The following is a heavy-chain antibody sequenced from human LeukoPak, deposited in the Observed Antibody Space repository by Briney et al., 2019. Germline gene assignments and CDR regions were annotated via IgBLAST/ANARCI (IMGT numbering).Heavy chain of an antibody. CDR3: ARDPGYSSGCDY. CDR1: GYTFTSYY. V-gene: IGHV1-46*01. Sequence: GASVKVSCKASGYTFTSYYMHWVRQAPGQGFEWMGIIDPSSAGTSYAQKLQGRVTMTTDTSTSTAYMELRSLRSDDTAVYYCARDPGYSSGCDYWGQGTLVTVSS. J-gene: IGHJ4*02. D-gene: IGHD6-19*01. CDR2: IDPSSAGT.